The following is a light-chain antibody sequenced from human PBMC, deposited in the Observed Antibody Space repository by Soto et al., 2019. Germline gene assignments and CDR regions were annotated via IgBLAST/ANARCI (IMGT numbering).Light chain of an antibody. CDR3: QQYNNWPPVDT. J-gene: IGKJ2*01. CDR1: PSVSSN. CDR2: GAS. Sequence: EIVMTQSPATLSVSPGERATLSCRASPSVSSNLAWYQQKPGQAPRLLIYGASTRATGIPARFSGSGSGTEVPLPISSLQSEDFAGYYCQQYNNWPPVDTFGQGTKLEIK. V-gene: IGKV3-15*01.